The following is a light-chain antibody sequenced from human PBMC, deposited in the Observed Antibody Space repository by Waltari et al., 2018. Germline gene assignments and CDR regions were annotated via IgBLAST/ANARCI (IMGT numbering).Light chain of an antibody. Sequence: DIVMTQSPDSLAMSLGERVTINCNSSQTLLYSSDKRNYLAWYQQKPRQTPKLLISWASTRESGVPNRFSGSGSGTDFSLIISGLQAEDVAVYYCQQYYFTPYTFGQGTKVEIK. CDR1: QTLLYSSDKRNY. CDR2: WAS. CDR3: QQYYFTPYT. J-gene: IGKJ2*01. V-gene: IGKV4-1*01.